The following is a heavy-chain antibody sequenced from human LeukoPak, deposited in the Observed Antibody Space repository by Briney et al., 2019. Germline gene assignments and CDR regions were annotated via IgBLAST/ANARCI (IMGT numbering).Heavy chain of an antibody. D-gene: IGHD4-11*01. CDR3: ARGQYSAHDY. V-gene: IGHV6-1*01. CDR1: GDSVSRNSVA. J-gene: IGHJ4*02. CDR2: TYYRSKLYN. Sequence: SQTLSLTCAISGDSVSRNSVAWNCIRQSPSRDLEWLGSTYYRSKLYNDYAVSVRSRLSINPATSKNQFCLQLNSVTPEDTAVYYCARGQYSAHDYWGQGTLVTVSS.